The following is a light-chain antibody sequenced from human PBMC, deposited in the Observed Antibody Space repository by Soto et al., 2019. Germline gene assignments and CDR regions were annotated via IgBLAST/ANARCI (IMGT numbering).Light chain of an antibody. J-gene: IGKJ2*01. CDR2: KAS. CDR3: QQYNSYVYT. V-gene: IGKV1-5*03. CDR1: QSISSW. Sequence: DLQMTQSPSTLSASVGDRVTITCRASQSISSWLAWYQQKPGKAPKLLIYKASSLESGVPSRFSGSGSGTEFTLTISSLQPDDFATYYCQQYNSYVYTFGQGTKLEIK.